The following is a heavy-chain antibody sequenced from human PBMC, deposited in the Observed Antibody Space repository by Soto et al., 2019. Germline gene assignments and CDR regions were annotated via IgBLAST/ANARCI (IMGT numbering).Heavy chain of an antibody. Sequence: PGGSLRLSCAASGFTFSSYGMHWVRQAPGKGLEWVAVISYDGSNKYYADSVKGRFTISRDNSKNTLYLQMNSLRAEDTAVYYCAKDHHDYDFWSGYYSYYYYGMDVWGQGTTVTVSS. CDR2: ISYDGSNK. CDR3: AKDHHDYDFWSGYYSYYYYGMDV. J-gene: IGHJ6*02. CDR1: GFTFSSYG. D-gene: IGHD3-3*01. V-gene: IGHV3-30*18.